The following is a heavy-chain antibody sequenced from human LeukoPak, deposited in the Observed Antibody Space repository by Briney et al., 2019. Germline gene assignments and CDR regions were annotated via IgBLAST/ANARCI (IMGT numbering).Heavy chain of an antibody. V-gene: IGHV3-30*04. D-gene: IGHD4-17*01. Sequence: PGGSLRLSCAASGFTFSSYSMHWVRQAPGKGLEWVAVISYDGSYKFYADSVKGRFTISRDNSKNTLYLQMNSLRAEDTAVYYCAKVAEEDYGDPGASFASAFDIWGQGTMVTVSS. J-gene: IGHJ3*02. CDR2: ISYDGSYK. CDR3: AKVAEEDYGDPGASFASAFDI. CDR1: GFTFSSYS.